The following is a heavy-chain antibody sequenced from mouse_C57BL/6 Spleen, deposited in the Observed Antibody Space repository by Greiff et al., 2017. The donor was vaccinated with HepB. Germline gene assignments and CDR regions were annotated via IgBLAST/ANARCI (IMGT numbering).Heavy chain of an antibody. Sequence: EVQLVESGGDLVKPGGSLKLSCAASGFTFSSYGMSWVRQTPDKRLEWVATISSGGSYTYYPASVKGRFTISRDNAKNTLYLQMSSLKSEDTAMYYCARHIQDYAMDYWGQGTSVTVSS. V-gene: IGHV5-6*01. J-gene: IGHJ4*01. CDR1: GFTFSSYG. CDR3: ARHIQDYAMDY. CDR2: ISSGGSYT.